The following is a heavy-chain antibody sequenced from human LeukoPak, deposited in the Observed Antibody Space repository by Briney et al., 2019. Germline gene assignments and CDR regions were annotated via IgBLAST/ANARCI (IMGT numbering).Heavy chain of an antibody. CDR2: IYTRGST. CDR1: GGSISSYD. V-gene: IGHV4-4*07. CDR3: ARDRRGSGYDPGVWFDP. J-gene: IGHJ5*02. D-gene: IGHD5-12*01. Sequence: PSETLSLTCTVSGGSISSYDWSWIRQPAGKGLEWIGRIYTRGSTNYNPSLKSRVSMSVDTPKKQFSLKLSSVTAADTAVYYCARDRRGSGYDPGVWFDPWGQGTLVTVSS.